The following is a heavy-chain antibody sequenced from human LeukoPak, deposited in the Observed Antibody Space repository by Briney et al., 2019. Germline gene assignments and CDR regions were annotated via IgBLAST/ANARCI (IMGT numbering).Heavy chain of an antibody. D-gene: IGHD3-22*01. J-gene: IGHJ4*02. CDR3: ARTPVGSGYHDIDY. CDR1: GFTFSSYS. Sequence: GGSLRLSCAASGFTFSSYSMNWVRQAPGKGLEWVSSISSSNTYIYYADSVKGRFTISRDNAKNSLYLQMNSLRAEDTAVYYCARTPVGSGYHDIDYWGQGTLVTVSS. CDR2: ISSSNTYI. V-gene: IGHV3-21*01.